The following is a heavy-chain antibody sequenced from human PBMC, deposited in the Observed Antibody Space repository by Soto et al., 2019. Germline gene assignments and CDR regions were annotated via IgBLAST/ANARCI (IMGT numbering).Heavy chain of an antibody. CDR2: ISHSGST. CDR1: GGSFSGYY. J-gene: IGHJ4*02. D-gene: IGHD6-13*01. Sequence: PSETLSLTCAVYGGSFSGYYWSWIRQPPGKGLEWIGEISHSGSTNYNPPLKSRVTISVDTSKNQFSLKLSSVTAADTAVYYCARGFGIAAAGRFFDYWGQGTLVTVSS. V-gene: IGHV4-34*01. CDR3: ARGFGIAAAGRFFDY.